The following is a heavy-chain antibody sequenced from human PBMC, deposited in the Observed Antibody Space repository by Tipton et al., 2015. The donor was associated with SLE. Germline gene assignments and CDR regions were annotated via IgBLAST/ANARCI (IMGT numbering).Heavy chain of an antibody. CDR3: ASITFWSGYIPFDY. V-gene: IGHV4-39*07. D-gene: IGHD3-3*01. J-gene: IGHJ4*02. Sequence: TLSLTCSVSGASISSTGYFWGWIRQPPGKGLVWSGHIHYSGTTYYNPSLESRGTISLDTSKNQFSLKLTSVTAADTAMYYCASITFWSGYIPFDYWGQGTLVTVSS. CDR2: IHYSGTT. CDR1: GASISSTGYF.